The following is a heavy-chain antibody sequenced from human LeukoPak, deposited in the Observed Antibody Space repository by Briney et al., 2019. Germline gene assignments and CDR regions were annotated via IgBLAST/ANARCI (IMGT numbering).Heavy chain of an antibody. V-gene: IGHV5-51*01. CDR3: ARRIAVAGTGYYGLDV. Sequence: GESLKISCKGSGYTFNTYWIAWVRKMPGKALDWMGIIYPGDSDTRYSPSFQGQVTISADKSIGTAYLQWSSLKASDTATYYCARRIAVAGTGYYGLDVWGQGTTVTVSS. CDR1: GYTFNTYW. D-gene: IGHD6-19*01. J-gene: IGHJ6*02. CDR2: IYPGDSDT.